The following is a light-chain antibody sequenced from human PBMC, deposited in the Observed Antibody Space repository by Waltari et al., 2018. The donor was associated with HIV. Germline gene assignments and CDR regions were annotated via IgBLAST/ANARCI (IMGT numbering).Light chain of an antibody. Sequence: DIQMTKFPSSVSASVGDRVTMTCRATQGIANWVACYQQKPGKAPKLLIHGASILQEGVPSRFSGSGSGTIFTLTIKTLQPEDFATYFCQQTNSFPITFGQGTRLDSK. V-gene: IGKV1D-12*01. CDR3: QQTNSFPIT. CDR1: QGIANW. CDR2: GAS. J-gene: IGKJ5*01.